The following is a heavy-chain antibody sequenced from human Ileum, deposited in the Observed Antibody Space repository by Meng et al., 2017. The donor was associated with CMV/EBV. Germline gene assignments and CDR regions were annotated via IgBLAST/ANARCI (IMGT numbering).Heavy chain of an antibody. D-gene: IGHD1-26*01. V-gene: IGHV3-30*02. CDR1: GFSLSSYG. Sequence: QLPVVESGGGVVQAGGSLRLSCGTSGFSLSSYGMHWVRQAPGKGLEWVAFIRFDGGNKEYVDSVKGRFTISRDNSKITLYLQMNSLRTEDTAVYYCAKEGPSGSYRPAAGFFDYWGQGTLVTVSS. J-gene: IGHJ4*02. CDR3: AKEGPSGSYRPAAGFFDY. CDR2: IRFDGGNK.